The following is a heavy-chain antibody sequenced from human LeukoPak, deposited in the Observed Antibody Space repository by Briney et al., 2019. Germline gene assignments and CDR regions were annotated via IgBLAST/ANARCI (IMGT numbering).Heavy chain of an antibody. V-gene: IGHV1-46*01. D-gene: IGHD3-3*01. Sequence: ASAMDFCRASAYTIISNYMITLRHPPVQEHYRMGIIHNRDRRRIYAPTCQGRVTMTRDTSTSTVYMELSSLRSEDTAVYYCARGAVPGGTSDTIFGVVIIRAPPYYFDYWGQGTLVTVSS. CDR1: AYTIISNY. CDR2: IHNRDRRR. J-gene: IGHJ4*02. CDR3: ARGAVPGGTSDTIFGVVIIRAPPYYFDY.